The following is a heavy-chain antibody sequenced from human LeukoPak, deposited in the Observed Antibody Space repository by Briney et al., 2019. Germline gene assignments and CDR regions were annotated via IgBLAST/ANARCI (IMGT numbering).Heavy chain of an antibody. Sequence: PSETLSLTCAVSGGSISSGGYSWSWIRQPPGKGLEWIGYIYYSGSTYYNPSLKSRVTISVDTSKNQFSLKLSSVTAADTAVYYCARADYYDSSGYYWAGAFDIWGQGTMVTVSS. D-gene: IGHD3-22*01. J-gene: IGHJ3*02. V-gene: IGHV4-30-4*07. CDR1: GGSISSGGYS. CDR3: ARADYYDSSGYYWAGAFDI. CDR2: IYYSGST.